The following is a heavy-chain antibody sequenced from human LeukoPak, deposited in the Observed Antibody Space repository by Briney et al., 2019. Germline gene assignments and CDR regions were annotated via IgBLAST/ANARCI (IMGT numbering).Heavy chain of an antibody. CDR1: GFTFSSYW. D-gene: IGHD6-13*01. J-gene: IGHJ4*02. V-gene: IGHV3-7*01. CDR3: ARDRWHQMVFFDY. Sequence: GGSLRLSCAASGFTFSSYWMSWVRQAPGKGLEWVANIKQDGSEKYYVDSVKGRFTISRDNAKNSLYLQMNSLRAEDTAVYYCARDRWHQMVFFDYWGQGTLVTVSS. CDR2: IKQDGSEK.